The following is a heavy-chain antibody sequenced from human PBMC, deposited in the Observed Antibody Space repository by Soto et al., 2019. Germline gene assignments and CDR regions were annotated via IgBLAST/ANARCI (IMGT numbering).Heavy chain of an antibody. CDR2: ISYDGSNK. D-gene: IGHD3-22*01. CDR3: ARPLLVITTAEYFEL. J-gene: IGHJ1*01. Sequence: GGSLRLSCAASGFTFSSYAMHWVRQDPGKGLEWVAVISYDGSNKYYADSVKGRFTISRDNSKNTLYLQMNSLRAEDTAVYCCARPLLVITTAEYFELWGQGTLVTVSS. V-gene: IGHV3-30*04. CDR1: GFTFSSYA.